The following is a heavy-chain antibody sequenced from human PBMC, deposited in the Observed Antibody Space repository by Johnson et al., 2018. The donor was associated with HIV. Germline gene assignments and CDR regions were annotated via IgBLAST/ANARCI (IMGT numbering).Heavy chain of an antibody. V-gene: IGHV3-48*04. J-gene: IGHJ3*01. CDR1: GFTFSSYA. Sequence: VQLVESGGGLVQPGGSLRLSCAASGFTFSSYAMSWVRQAPGKGLEWVSYISRSGGTISHADSVKGRFTISRNNAKNPRYRQMHSLRAEDTAVYFCWTVWRNEGRHAFDVWGQGTMVTVSS. CDR2: ISRSGGTI. D-gene: IGHD1-1*01. CDR3: WTVWRNEGRHAFDV.